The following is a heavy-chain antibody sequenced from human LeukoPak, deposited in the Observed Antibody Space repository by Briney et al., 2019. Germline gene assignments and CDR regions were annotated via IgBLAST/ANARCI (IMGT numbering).Heavy chain of an antibody. CDR2: ISHEGSNQ. CDR1: GFTFSTYW. CDR3: ARTREQWQVLDY. D-gene: IGHD6-19*01. Sequence: GGSLRLSCAASGFTFSTYWMTWVRQAPGKGLEWVAVISHEGSNQYYADSVKGRFTISRDNSKNMVYLQMNSLRVEDTAVYYCARTREQWQVLDYWGQGTLVTVSS. V-gene: IGHV3-30*03. J-gene: IGHJ4*02.